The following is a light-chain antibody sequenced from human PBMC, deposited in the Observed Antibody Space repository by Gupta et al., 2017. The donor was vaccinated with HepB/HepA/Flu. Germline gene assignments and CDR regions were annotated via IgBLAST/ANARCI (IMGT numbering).Light chain of an antibody. J-gene: IGKJ3*01. CDR3: QQYGTTPST. CDR1: QSLGSTH. V-gene: IGKV3-20*01. Sequence: EIVLTQSPGTLSLSPGERATLSCRASQSLGSTHLAWYHQKPGQAPRLLIYGASNRAAGIPDRFRGSGSGTDFTLTITRLEPEDFAVYYCQQYGTTPSTFGHGTTVEIK. CDR2: GAS.